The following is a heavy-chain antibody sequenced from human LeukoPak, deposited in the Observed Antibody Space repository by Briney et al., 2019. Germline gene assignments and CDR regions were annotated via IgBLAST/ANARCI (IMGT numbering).Heavy chain of an antibody. CDR1: GFTFSSYG. Sequence: PGGSLRLSCAASGFTFSSYGMSWVRQAPGKGLEWVSGIRAGGDNTYYADSVKGRFTISRDNSENTLYLQMNRLSAEDTAVYYCAKGMVRGVILKGFDYWGQGTLVTVSS. V-gene: IGHV3-23*01. CDR2: IRAGGDNT. CDR3: AKGMVRGVILKGFDY. D-gene: IGHD3-10*01. J-gene: IGHJ4*02.